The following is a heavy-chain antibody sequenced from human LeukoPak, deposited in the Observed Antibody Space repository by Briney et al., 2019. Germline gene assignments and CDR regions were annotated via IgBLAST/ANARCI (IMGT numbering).Heavy chain of an antibody. D-gene: IGHD2-2*01. J-gene: IGHJ4*02. Sequence: PVNGSFKASGGTFSSYAISWVRQAPGQGLEWMGGIIPIFGTANYAQKFQGRVTITADESTSAAYMELSRLRSDDTAVYYCARASCSSTSCGAAQWGQGTLVTVSS. CDR2: IIPIFGTA. CDR3: ARASCSSTSCGAAQ. CDR1: GGTFSSYA. V-gene: IGHV1-69*01.